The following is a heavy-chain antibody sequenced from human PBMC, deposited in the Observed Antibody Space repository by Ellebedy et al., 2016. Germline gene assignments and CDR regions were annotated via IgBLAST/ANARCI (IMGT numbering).Heavy chain of an antibody. J-gene: IGHJ4*02. CDR2: ISSSSSTI. CDR1: GFTFSSYS. Sequence: GGSLRLXCAASGFTFSSYSMNWVRQAPGKGLEWVSYISSSSSTIYYADSVKGRFTISRDNAKNSLYLQMNSLRAEDTAVYYCARGQRAYYGSTFDYWGQGTLVTVSS. V-gene: IGHV3-48*04. CDR3: ARGQRAYYGSTFDY. D-gene: IGHD3-10*01.